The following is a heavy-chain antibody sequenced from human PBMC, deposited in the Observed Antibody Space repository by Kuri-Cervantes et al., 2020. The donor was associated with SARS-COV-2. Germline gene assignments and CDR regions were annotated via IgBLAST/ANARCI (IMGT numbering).Heavy chain of an antibody. CDR3: AKDGLRVVEEWLPFDY. D-gene: IGHD3-3*01. J-gene: IGHJ4*02. CDR1: GFIFSRYS. V-gene: IGHV3-48*01. Sequence: GESLKISCAASGFIFSRYSMNWVRQAPGKGLEWVSYISSSSSTIYYIDPVKGRFTISRDNAKNSLYLQMNSLRAEDTAVYYCAKDGLRVVEEWLPFDYWGQGTLVTVSS. CDR2: ISSSSSTI.